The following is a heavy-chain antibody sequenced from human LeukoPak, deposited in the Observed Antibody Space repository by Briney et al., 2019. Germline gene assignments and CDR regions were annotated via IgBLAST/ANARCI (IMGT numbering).Heavy chain of an antibody. D-gene: IGHD2-2*01. J-gene: IGHJ5*02. Sequence: GGSLRLSCAASGFTFSSYAMSWVRQAPGKGLEWVSAISGSGGSTYYVDSAKGRFTISRDNSKNTLYLQMNSLRAEDTAVYYCAKGAVPAAMRTNWFDPWGQGTLVTVSS. CDR1: GFTFSSYA. CDR2: ISGSGGST. CDR3: AKGAVPAAMRTNWFDP. V-gene: IGHV3-23*01.